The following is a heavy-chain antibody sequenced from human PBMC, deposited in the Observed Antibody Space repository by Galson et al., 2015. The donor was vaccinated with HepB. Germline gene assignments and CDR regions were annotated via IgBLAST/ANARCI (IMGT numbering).Heavy chain of an antibody. CDR3: ARDASGAARGAYYYSYGLDV. CDR2: IKQDESEK. J-gene: IGHJ6*02. V-gene: IGHV3-7*03. CDR1: GFTFSSYW. D-gene: IGHD6-6*01. Sequence: SLRLSCAASGFTFSSYWMTWVRQAPGKGLEWVANIKQDESEKYYVDSLEGRFTISRENAKSSLYLQMNSLRAEDTAVYYCARDASGAARGAYYYSYGLDVWGQGTTVTVSS.